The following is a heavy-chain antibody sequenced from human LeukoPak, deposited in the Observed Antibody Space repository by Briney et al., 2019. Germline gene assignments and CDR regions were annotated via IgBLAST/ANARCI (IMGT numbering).Heavy chain of an antibody. J-gene: IGHJ4*02. Sequence: PSETLSLTCTVSGGSISSYYWSWIRQPAGKGLEWIGRIYTSGSTNYNPSLKSRVTMSVDTSKNQFSLKLGSVTAADTAVYYCARESRYISSWYTDYWGQGTLVTVSS. D-gene: IGHD6-13*01. CDR3: ARESRYISSWYTDY. V-gene: IGHV4-4*07. CDR2: IYTSGST. CDR1: GGSISSYY.